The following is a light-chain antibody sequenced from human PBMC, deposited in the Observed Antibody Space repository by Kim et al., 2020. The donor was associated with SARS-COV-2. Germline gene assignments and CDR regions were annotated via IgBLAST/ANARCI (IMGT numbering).Light chain of an antibody. Sequence: GQTVTMSCPGTSSDVVSFNRVSWFQQSPGTAPKLIIHGVKIRPSGVPARFSGSKSGHTASLTISGLQAEDEADYYCSSYTTSSTYVFGTGTKVTVL. CDR3: SSYTTSSTYV. V-gene: IGLV2-18*02. J-gene: IGLJ1*01. CDR2: GVK. CDR1: SSDVVSFNR.